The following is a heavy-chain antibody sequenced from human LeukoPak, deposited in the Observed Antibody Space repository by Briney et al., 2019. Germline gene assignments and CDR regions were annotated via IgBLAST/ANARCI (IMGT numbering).Heavy chain of an antibody. V-gene: IGHV3-15*01. J-gene: IGHJ1*01. CDR1: GFSFNNAW. CDR3: TTDAAPYCGGDCYAIVH. Sequence: GGSLRLSCVAPGFSFNNAWTSWVRQAPGKGLEWVGRIKSKPEGGTTEFAAPVKGRFSISRDDSENTVYLQMNSLQVEDSGVYYCTTDAAPYCGGDCYAIVHWGQGALVAVSS. D-gene: IGHD2-21*02. CDR2: IKSKPEGGTT.